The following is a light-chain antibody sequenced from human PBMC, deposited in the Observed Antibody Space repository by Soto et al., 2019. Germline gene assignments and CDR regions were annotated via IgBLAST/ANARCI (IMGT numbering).Light chain of an antibody. CDR2: GAS. CDR1: QSVSSN. Sequence: EIVMTQSPATLSVSPGERATLSCRASQSVSSNLAWYQQKPGQAPRLLSYGASTRATGIPARFSGSGSGTEFTLTISSLQSEEFAVYYCQQYNNWSWTFGQGTKVEIK. CDR3: QQYNNWSWT. J-gene: IGKJ1*01. V-gene: IGKV3-15*01.